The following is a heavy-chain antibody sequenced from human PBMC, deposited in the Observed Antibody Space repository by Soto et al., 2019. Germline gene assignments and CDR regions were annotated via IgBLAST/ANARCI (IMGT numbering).Heavy chain of an antibody. CDR2: ISSSSRYI. CDR3: ARYSSGWGDAFDI. CDR1: GFTFSSYS. D-gene: IGHD6-19*01. V-gene: IGHV3-21*01. Sequence: EVQLVESGGGLVKPGGSLRLSCAASGFTFSSYSMNWVRQAPGKGLEWVSSISSSSRYIYYADSVKGRFTISRDNAKNSLYLQMNSLRAEDTAVYYCARYSSGWGDAFDIWGQGTMVTVSS. J-gene: IGHJ3*02.